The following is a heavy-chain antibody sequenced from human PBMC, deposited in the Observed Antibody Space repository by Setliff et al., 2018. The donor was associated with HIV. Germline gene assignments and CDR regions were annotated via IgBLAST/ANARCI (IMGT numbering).Heavy chain of an antibody. V-gene: IGHV1-3*01. CDR2: INAGNGHT. J-gene: IGHJ4*02. D-gene: IGHD3-3*02. CDR1: GYTFTSYP. CDR3: TRGGISDY. Sequence: GASVKVSCKASGYTFTSYPLHWVRQAPGQRLEWMGWINAGNGHTKYSQKFQGRVTITRDTSASTAYMELSSLRSEDTAVYYCTRGGISDYWGQGTLVTV.